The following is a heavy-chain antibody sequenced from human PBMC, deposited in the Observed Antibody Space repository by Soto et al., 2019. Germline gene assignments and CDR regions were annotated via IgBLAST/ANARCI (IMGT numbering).Heavy chain of an antibody. CDR1: GFTFSSYS. V-gene: IGHV3-21*01. D-gene: IGHD5-12*01. J-gene: IGHJ6*02. CDR2: ISSSSSYI. Sequence: GGSLRLSCAASGFTFSSYSMNWVRQAPGKGLEWVSSISSSSSYIYYADSVKGRFTISRDNAKNSLYLQMNSLRAEDTAVYYCARDLNGDIVATMTGMDVWGQGTTVTVSS. CDR3: ARDLNGDIVATMTGMDV.